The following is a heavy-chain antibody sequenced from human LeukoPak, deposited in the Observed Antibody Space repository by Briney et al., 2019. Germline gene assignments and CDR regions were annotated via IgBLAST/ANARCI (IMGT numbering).Heavy chain of an antibody. Sequence: PGGSLRLSCAASGFTFDDYAMHWVRQAPGKGLEWVSGISWNSGSIGYADSVKGRFTISRDNSKNTLYLQMNSLRAEDTAVYYCAKRRGLELLYYYYMDVWGKGTTVTVSS. CDR1: GFTFDDYA. CDR3: AKRRGLELLYYYYMDV. D-gene: IGHD1-7*01. J-gene: IGHJ6*03. CDR2: ISWNSGSI. V-gene: IGHV3-9*01.